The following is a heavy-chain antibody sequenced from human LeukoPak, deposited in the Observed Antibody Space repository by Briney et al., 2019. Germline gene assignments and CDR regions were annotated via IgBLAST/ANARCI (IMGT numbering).Heavy chain of an antibody. Sequence: ASVKVSCKASGYTFTSYGISWVRQAPGQGLEWMGWISAYNGNTNYAQKFQGRVTMTRGTSTSTVYMELSSLRSEDTAVYYCARDLGTLVRGVILNYYYGMDVWGQGTTVTISS. J-gene: IGHJ6*02. CDR2: ISAYNGNT. V-gene: IGHV1-18*01. D-gene: IGHD3-10*01. CDR3: ARDLGTLVRGVILNYYYGMDV. CDR1: GYTFTSYG.